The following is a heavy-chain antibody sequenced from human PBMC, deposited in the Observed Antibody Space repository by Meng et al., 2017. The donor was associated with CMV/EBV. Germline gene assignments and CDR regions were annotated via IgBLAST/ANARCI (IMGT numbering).Heavy chain of an antibody. V-gene: IGHV1-2*02. Sequence: ASVKVSCKASGYTFTGYYMHWVRQAPGQGLEWMGWINPNSGGTNYAQKFQGRVTMTRDTSISTAYMELSRLRSDDTAVYYCASYTFPGQNSGSWYFYYYGMDVWGQGTTVTVSS. D-gene: IGHD6-13*01. CDR1: GYTFTGYY. CDR3: ASYTFPGQNSGSWYFYYYGMDV. J-gene: IGHJ6*02. CDR2: INPNSGGT.